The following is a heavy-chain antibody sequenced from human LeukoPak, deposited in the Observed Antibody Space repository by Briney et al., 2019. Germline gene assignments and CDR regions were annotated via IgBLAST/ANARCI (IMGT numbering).Heavy chain of an antibody. D-gene: IGHD3-10*01. CDR2: IYSGGRT. CDR1: GFTVSNNY. J-gene: IGHJ4*02. V-gene: IGHV3-53*01. Sequence: GGSLRLSCAASGFTVSNNYMSWVRQAPGKGLELVSLIYSGGRTYFADSVKGRFTFSRDNSNNTLYLQMNSLRADDTAVYYCARWAAYGSGFGLDYWGQGTLVTVSS. CDR3: ARWAAYGSGFGLDY.